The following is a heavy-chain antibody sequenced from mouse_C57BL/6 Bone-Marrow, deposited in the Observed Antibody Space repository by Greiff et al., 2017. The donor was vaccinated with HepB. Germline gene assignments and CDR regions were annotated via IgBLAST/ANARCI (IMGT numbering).Heavy chain of an antibody. Sequence: QVQLQQPGAELVKPGASVKLSCKASGYTFTSYWMHWVKQRPGQGLEWIGMIHPNSGSTNYNEKFKSKATLTVDKSSSTAYTQLSSLTSEDSAVYYCARTVVALYYFDYWGQGTTLTVSS. J-gene: IGHJ2*01. V-gene: IGHV1-64*01. CDR2: IHPNSGST. CDR1: GYTFTSYW. CDR3: ARTVVALYYFDY. D-gene: IGHD1-1*01.